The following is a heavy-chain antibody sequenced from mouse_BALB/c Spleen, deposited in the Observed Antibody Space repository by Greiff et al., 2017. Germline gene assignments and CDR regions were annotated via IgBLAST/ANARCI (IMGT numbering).Heavy chain of an antibody. J-gene: IGHJ3*01. V-gene: IGHV1S135*01. CDR1: GYAFTSYN. CDR2: IDPYNGGT. D-gene: IGHD2-4*01. Sequence: VQLQQSGPELVKPGASVKVSCKASGYAFTSYNMYWVKQSHGKSLEWIGYIDPYNGGTSYNQKFKGKATLTVDKSSSTAYMHLNSLTSEDSAVYYCASPRIYYDYEAGFAYWGQGTLVTVSA. CDR3: ASPRIYYDYEAGFAY.